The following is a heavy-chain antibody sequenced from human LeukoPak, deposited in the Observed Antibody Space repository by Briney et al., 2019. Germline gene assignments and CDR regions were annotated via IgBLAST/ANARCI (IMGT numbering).Heavy chain of an antibody. Sequence: ASVKVSCKDSGYTFTSYSMHWVRQAPGQRLEWMGWINAGNGNTKYSQKFQGRVTITRDTSASTAYMELSSLRSEDTAVYYCARDLNIVVVPAAMGFDPWGQGTLVTVSS. J-gene: IGHJ5*02. D-gene: IGHD2-2*01. CDR1: GYTFTSYS. CDR2: INAGNGNT. CDR3: ARDLNIVVVPAAMGFDP. V-gene: IGHV1-3*01.